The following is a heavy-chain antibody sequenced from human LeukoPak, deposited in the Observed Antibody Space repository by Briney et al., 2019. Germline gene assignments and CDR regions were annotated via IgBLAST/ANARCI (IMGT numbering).Heavy chain of an antibody. J-gene: IGHJ4*02. D-gene: IGHD6-13*01. CDR1: GGSISQYY. CDR3: ARLNVLDSSVLHHFDH. Sequence: SEALSLTCTVSGGSISQYYWSWIRQPPGRGLEWMAYINYSGNTDYNPSLKSRVTISVDTSKNHFSLKLSSVTAADTALYYCARLNVLDSSVLHHFDHGSQGTLVTVSS. V-gene: IGHV4-59*08. CDR2: INYSGNT.